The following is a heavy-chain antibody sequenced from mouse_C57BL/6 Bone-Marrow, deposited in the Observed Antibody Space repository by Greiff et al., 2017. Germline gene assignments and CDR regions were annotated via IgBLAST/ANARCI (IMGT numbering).Heavy chain of an antibody. Sequence: VQLQQPGAELVKPGASVKLSCKASGYTFTSYWMHWVKQRPGQGLEWIGMIHPNSGSTNYNEKFKSKATLTVDKSSSTAYMQLSSLTSEDSAVYYCARDTTVVAHWYFDVWGKGTTVTVSS. CDR2: IHPNSGST. D-gene: IGHD1-1*01. V-gene: IGHV1-64*01. J-gene: IGHJ1*03. CDR1: GYTFTSYW. CDR3: ARDTTVVAHWYFDV.